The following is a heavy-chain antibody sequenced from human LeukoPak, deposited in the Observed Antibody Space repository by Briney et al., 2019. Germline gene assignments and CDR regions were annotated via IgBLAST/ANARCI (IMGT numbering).Heavy chain of an antibody. D-gene: IGHD6-13*01. CDR1: GGSFSGYY. J-gene: IGHJ4*02. CDR2: INHSGST. Sequence: KASETLSLTCAVYGGSFSGYYCSWIRQPPGKGLEWIAEINHSGSTNYKPSLKSRVTISVDTSKNQFSLKLSSVTAADTAVYYCARGEWGYSSSWTTIFDYWGQGTLVSVSS. V-gene: IGHV4-34*01. CDR3: ARGEWGYSSSWTTIFDY.